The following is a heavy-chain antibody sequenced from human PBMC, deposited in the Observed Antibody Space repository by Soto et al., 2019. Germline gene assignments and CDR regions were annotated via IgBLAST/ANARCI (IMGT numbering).Heavy chain of an antibody. CDR1: DNTFTHYV. D-gene: IGHD1-1*01. Sequence: AASVKVSCKSSDNTFTHYVINWVRQAPGQGLEWMGWISGYNGNTKYAQKFQDRVTMTADTSTRTAFMEVRSLTSDDTGVYFCAATGGNYFGLDVWGQGTTVTVSS. CDR2: ISGYNGNT. CDR3: AATGGNYFGLDV. J-gene: IGHJ6*02. V-gene: IGHV1-18*01.